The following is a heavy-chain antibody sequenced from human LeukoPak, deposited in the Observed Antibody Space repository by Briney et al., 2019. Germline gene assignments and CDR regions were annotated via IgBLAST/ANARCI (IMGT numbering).Heavy chain of an antibody. J-gene: IGHJ4*02. D-gene: IGHD6-19*01. CDR3: ARDFGTTGWHTFDY. CDR1: GDSVSSKNGA. CDR2: TYYRSKWYN. Sequence: SQTLSLTCVVSGDSVSSKNGAGNWLRQSPSRGLEWLGSTYYRSKWYNDYAESMEGRMTISQDTSKNQYSLHLNSVTPDDTAVYYCARDFGTTGWHTFDYWGQGTLVTVSS. V-gene: IGHV6-1*01.